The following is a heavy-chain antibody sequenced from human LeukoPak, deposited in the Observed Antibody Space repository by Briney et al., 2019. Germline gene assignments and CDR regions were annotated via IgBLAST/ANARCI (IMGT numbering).Heavy chain of an antibody. J-gene: IGHJ4*02. CDR3: ARKYSSGWYLPGRYFDY. CDR1: GGSFSGYY. CDR2: INHSGST. Sequence: SETLSLTCAVYGGSFSGYYWSWIRQPPGKGLEWIGEINHSGSTNYNPSLKSRVTISVDTSKNQFSLKLSSVTAADTAVYYCARKYSSGWYLPGRYFDYWGQGTLVTVSP. V-gene: IGHV4-34*01. D-gene: IGHD6-19*01.